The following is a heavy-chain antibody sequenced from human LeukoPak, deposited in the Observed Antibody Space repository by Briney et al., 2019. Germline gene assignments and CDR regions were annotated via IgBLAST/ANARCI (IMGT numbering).Heavy chain of an antibody. V-gene: IGHV3-30*04. D-gene: IGHD6-13*01. CDR1: GFTFSNYA. J-gene: IGHJ4*02. Sequence: GGSLRLSCAASGFTFSNYAMHWVRQAPGKGLEWVAIISYDGSNKYYADSVKGRFTISRDNSKNTLYLQMNSLRDEDTAMYYCARDANMYSSSWHSLDYWGQGTVVTASS. CDR2: ISYDGSNK. CDR3: ARDANMYSSSWHSLDY.